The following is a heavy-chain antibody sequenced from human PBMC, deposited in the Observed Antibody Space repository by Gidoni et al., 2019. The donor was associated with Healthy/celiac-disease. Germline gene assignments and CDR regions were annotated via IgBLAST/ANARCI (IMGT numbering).Heavy chain of an antibody. V-gene: IGHV1-69*01. CDR1: GGTFSSYA. D-gene: IGHD2-15*01. Sequence: QVQLVQSGAEVKKPGSSVKVSCKASGGTFSSYAISWVRQAPGQGLEWMGGTIPIFGTANYAQKFQGRVTITADESTSTAYMELSSLRSEDTAVYYCARGYCSGGSCYSIYYYYYYGMDVWGQGTTVTVSS. J-gene: IGHJ6*02. CDR3: ARGYCSGGSCYSIYYYYYYGMDV. CDR2: TIPIFGTA.